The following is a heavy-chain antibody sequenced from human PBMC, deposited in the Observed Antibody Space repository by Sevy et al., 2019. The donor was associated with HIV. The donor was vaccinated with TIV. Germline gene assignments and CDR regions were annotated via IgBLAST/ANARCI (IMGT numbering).Heavy chain of an antibody. Sequence: GGHLRLSCAASGFTFSNAWMSWVRQAPGKGLEWVGRMKSKTDGGTKDYAAPVKGRLTISRDDSKNTLYLQMNSLKTEDTAVYYCTTVETRTLGGVIVTDYWGQGTLVTVSS. CDR2: MKSKTDGGTK. D-gene: IGHD3-16*02. J-gene: IGHJ4*02. CDR3: TTVETRTLGGVIVTDY. CDR1: GFTFSNAW. V-gene: IGHV3-15*01.